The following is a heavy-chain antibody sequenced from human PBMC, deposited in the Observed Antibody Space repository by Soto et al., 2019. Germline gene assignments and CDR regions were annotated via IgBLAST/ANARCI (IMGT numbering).Heavy chain of an antibody. D-gene: IGHD3-3*01. J-gene: IGHJ4*02. CDR2: ISGSGGST. Sequence: GGSLRLSCAASGFTFSSYAMSWVRQAPGKGLEWVSAISGSGGSTYYADSVKGRFTISRDNSKNTLYLQMNSLRAEDTAVYYCAKGSRFLESSALDYCGQGTLVTVSS. CDR3: AKGSRFLESSALDY. V-gene: IGHV3-23*01. CDR1: GFTFSSYA.